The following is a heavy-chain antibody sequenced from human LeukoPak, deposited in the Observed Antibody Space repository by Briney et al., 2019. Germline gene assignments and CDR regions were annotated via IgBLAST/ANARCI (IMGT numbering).Heavy chain of an antibody. D-gene: IGHD3-16*01. CDR2: IQYDGSQK. V-gene: IGHV3-30*02. CDR3: ARDLLSLPHKYFDS. J-gene: IGHJ4*02. Sequence: GGSLRLSCAASGFSFGNYGMHWVRQAPGKGLEWVAYIQYDGSQKYYGDSVKGRFTISRDNSKNTVHLQMNSLRDEDTALYYCARDLLSLPHKYFDSWGQGTLVTVSS. CDR1: GFSFGNYG.